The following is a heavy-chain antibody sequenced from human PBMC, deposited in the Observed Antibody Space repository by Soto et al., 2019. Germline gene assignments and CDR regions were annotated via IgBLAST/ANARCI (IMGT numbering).Heavy chain of an antibody. CDR2: LPEIGTNT. D-gene: IGHD1-26*01. V-gene: IGHV3-23*01. CDR1: GFTFSNYG. CDR3: AKKSGVGATWYFDY. J-gene: IGHJ4*02. Sequence: EVQLLESGGGLVQPGGSLRLSCAASGFTFSNYGMSWVRQAPGKGLEWVSALPEIGTNTYYADSVKGGFTISRDNSKNTLFLRINNLRAGDTAVYYCAKKSGVGATWYFDYWGQGTLVTVSS.